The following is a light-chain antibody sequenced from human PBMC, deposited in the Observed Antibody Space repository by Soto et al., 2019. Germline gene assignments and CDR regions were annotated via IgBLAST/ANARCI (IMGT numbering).Light chain of an antibody. V-gene: IGKV3-20*01. CDR3: QHYGSSWT. Sequence: EIVLTQSPGILSLSPGEGATLPCRASQSVSSSNLAWYQQKPGQAPRLLIYLASSRATGIPDRFSGSGFGTDFTLTISSLEPEDFAVYYCQHYGSSWTFGQGTKVDIK. CDR1: QSVSSSN. J-gene: IGKJ1*01. CDR2: LAS.